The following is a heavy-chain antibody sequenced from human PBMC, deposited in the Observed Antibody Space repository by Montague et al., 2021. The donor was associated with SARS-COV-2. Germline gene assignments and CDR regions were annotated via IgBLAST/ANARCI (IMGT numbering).Heavy chain of an antibody. CDR1: GASVSSSD. V-gene: IGHV4-59*02. J-gene: IGHJ3*01. D-gene: IGHD1-14*01. CDR3: ARETMTADAFDF. CDR2: FYSVGST. Sequence: SETLSLTCTVSGASVSSSDWGWSRQPPGKGLEWVGYFYSVGSTDYNPSLKSRVTISRDTSKNQFSLKVGSVTAADTAIYYCARETMTADAFDFWGQGTMVTVSS.